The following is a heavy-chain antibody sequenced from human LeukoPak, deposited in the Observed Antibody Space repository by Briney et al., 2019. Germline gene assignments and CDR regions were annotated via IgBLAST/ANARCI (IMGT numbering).Heavy chain of an antibody. J-gene: IGHJ4*01. CDR1: GGTFSSYA. Sequence: VASVKVSCKASGGTFSSYAISWVRQAPGQGLEWMGGIIPIFGTANYAQKFQGRVTITTDESTSTAYMELSSLRSEDTAVYYCASLTSMFQGRDYWGHGTLVPVSS. CDR2: IIPIFGTA. D-gene: IGHD3-10*02. V-gene: IGHV1-69*05. CDR3: ASLTSMFQGRDY.